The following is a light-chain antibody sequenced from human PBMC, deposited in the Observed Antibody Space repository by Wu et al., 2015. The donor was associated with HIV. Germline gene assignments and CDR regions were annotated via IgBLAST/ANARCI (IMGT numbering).Light chain of an antibody. J-gene: IGKJ4*01. CDR2: DAS. CDR1: QGIGRS. Sequence: AIQLTQSPSSLSASLGDRVTITCRASQGIGRSLAWYQQKPGKTPELPIYDASTLGSGVPSRFSGSASGTDFTLTISSLRPEDFATYYCQQFKTYPLTFGGGTKVEIK. V-gene: IGKV1-13*02. CDR3: QQFKTYPLT.